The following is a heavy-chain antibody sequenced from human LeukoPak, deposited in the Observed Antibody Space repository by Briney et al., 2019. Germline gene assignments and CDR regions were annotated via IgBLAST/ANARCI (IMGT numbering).Heavy chain of an antibody. CDR2: ISNYNGQT. Sequence: ASVKVSCKASRYAFSASGISWVRQAPGQGLEWMGWISNYNGQTEYSQKFQGRVTVTTDTSTSTAYMELTRQTSDDTAVYYCARDKDLGAVAGTFDYWGQGTLVTVSS. J-gene: IGHJ4*02. D-gene: IGHD6-19*01. CDR1: RYAFSASG. V-gene: IGHV1-18*01. CDR3: ARDKDLGAVAGTFDY.